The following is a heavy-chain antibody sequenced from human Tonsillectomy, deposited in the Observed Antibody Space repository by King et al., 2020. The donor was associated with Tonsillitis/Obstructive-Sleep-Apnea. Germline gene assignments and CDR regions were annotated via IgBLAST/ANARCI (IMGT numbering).Heavy chain of an antibody. CDR1: VFTFSSYS. Sequence: VQLVESGGGLVKPGGSLRLSCAASVFTFSSYSMNWVRQAPGKGLEWVSSIGSSGSYIFYADSVKGRCTISRDNAKNSLYLQMNSLRAEDTAVYYCARYFTRENYYMDVWGKGTTVTVSS. CDR3: ARYFTRENYYMDV. V-gene: IGHV3-21*01. CDR2: IGSSGSYI. D-gene: IGHD3-9*01. J-gene: IGHJ6*03.